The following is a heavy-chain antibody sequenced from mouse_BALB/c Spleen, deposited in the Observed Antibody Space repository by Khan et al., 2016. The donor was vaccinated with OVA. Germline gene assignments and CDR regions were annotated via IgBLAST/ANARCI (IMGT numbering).Heavy chain of an antibody. V-gene: IGHV1S41*01. J-gene: IGHJ4*01. CDR2: ISPGSASP. D-gene: IGHD1-1*01. CDR3: TRSHYYGNSLYAMDY. CDR1: GYTFTSYW. Sequence: DLVKPGASVKLSCQASGYTFTSYWINWIKQRPGQGLEWIGHISPGSASPHYNEMFTGKATVTVDKSYSTAYMQLNSLSSEDSAVYFCTRSHYYGNSLYAMDYLGQGTSVTVSS.